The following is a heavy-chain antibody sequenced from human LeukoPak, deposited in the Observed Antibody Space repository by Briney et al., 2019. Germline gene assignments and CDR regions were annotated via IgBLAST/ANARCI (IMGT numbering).Heavy chain of an antibody. V-gene: IGHV1-2*02. Sequence: ASVKVSCKASGYTLTGYYMHWVRQAPGQGLEWMGWINPNSGGTNYAQKFQGRVTMTRDTSISTAYMELSRLRSDDTAVYYCARDLAPYDYVWGSSWYFDYWGQGTLVTVSS. CDR2: INPNSGGT. J-gene: IGHJ4*02. CDR1: GYTLTGYY. D-gene: IGHD3-16*01. CDR3: ARDLAPYDYVWGSSWYFDY.